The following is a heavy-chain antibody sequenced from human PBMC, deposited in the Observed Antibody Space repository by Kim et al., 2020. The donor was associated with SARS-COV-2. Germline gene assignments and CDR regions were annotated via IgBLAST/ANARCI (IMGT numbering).Heavy chain of an antibody. V-gene: IGHV4-34*01. J-gene: IGHJ4*02. CDR3: ARGGKGLREWDRKGPNFDY. CDR1: GGSFSGYY. CDR2: INHSGST. Sequence: SETLSLTCAVYGGSFSGYYWSWVRQPPGKGLEWIGEINHSGSTNYNPSLKSRVTISVDTSKNKFSLKLSSVTAADTAVYYCARGGKGLREWDRKGPNFDYWGQGTLVTVSS. D-gene: IGHD1-26*01.